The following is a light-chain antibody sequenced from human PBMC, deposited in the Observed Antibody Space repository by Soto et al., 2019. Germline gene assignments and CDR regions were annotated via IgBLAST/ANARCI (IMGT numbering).Light chain of an antibody. CDR2: GAS. J-gene: IGKJ4*01. CDR3: QQFSGSVT. CDR1: QSVRSTY. V-gene: IGKV3-20*01. Sequence: EVVLTQSPGTLSLSPGERATLSCRASQSVRSTYLGWYQQKPGQAPRLLIYGASKRQSGVPERFSGGGSGTVFTLPISSLQPEDFAVYYCQQFSGSVTFGGGTKVDIK.